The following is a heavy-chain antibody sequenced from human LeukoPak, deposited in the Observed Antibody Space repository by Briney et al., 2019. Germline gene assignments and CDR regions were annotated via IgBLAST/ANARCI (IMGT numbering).Heavy chain of an antibody. CDR3: ARDTATIYGDSDPNWYDP. CDR1: VGTFSSYA. CDR2: IIPIFGTA. J-gene: IGHJ5*02. V-gene: IGHV1-69*05. D-gene: IGHD4-17*01. Sequence: WASVKVSCKASVGTFSSYAISWVRQAPGQGLEWMGRIIPIFGTANYAQKFQGRVTITTDESTSTAYMELSSLRSEDTAVYYCARDTATIYGDSDPNWYDPCGQGTLVTVSS.